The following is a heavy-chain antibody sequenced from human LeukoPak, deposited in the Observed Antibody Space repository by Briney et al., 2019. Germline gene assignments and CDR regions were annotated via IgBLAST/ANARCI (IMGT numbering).Heavy chain of an antibody. Sequence: ASVKVSCTASGYIFANYGFAWGRQAPGQGLEWMGWINTYNGNTKYSQKLQGRVTVTTDTSTSTAYMELRSLASDDTAVYYCAREPISSGTYYPRSDYWGQGTLVTVSS. CDR2: INTYNGNT. D-gene: IGHD3-10*01. CDR1: GYIFANYG. CDR3: AREPISSGTYYPRSDY. V-gene: IGHV1-18*01. J-gene: IGHJ4*02.